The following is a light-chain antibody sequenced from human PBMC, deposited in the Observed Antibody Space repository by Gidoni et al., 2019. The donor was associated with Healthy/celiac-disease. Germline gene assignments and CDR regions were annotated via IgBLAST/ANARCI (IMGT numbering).Light chain of an antibody. CDR1: QSISSW. Sequence: DIQMTQSPSTLSASVGDRVTITCRASQSISSWLAWYQQKPGKAPKLLIYKASSLESGVPSRFSGSGSGTEFTLTISSLHPDDFATYYCQQYNSYPWTFGQXTKVEIK. CDR2: KAS. J-gene: IGKJ1*01. V-gene: IGKV1-5*03. CDR3: QQYNSYPWT.